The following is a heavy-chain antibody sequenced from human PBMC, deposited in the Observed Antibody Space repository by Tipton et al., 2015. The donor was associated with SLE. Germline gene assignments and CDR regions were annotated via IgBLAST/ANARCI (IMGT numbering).Heavy chain of an antibody. CDR2: SHYSGST. V-gene: IGHV4-59*01. CDR1: GGSITNYY. CDR3: ARVPAFYYYYMDV. J-gene: IGHJ6*03. Sequence: TLSLTCTVSGGSITNYYWSWIRQPPGKGLEWIGYSHYSGSTSYNSSLKSRVIISIDTSKNQVSLKLSSVTAADTAVYYCARVPAFYYYYMDVWGKGTTVTVSS. D-gene: IGHD2-2*01.